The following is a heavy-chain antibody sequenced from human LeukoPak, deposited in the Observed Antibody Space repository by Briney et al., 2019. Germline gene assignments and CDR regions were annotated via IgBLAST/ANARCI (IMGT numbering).Heavy chain of an antibody. J-gene: IGHJ3*02. CDR2: IYPGDSDT. CDR1: GYSFTSYW. D-gene: IGHD3-22*01. CDR3: ARPEYYYDQIRAFDI. V-gene: IGHV5-51*01. Sequence: GESLKISCKGSGYSFTSYWIGWVRQMPGKGLEWMGIIYPGDSDTRYSPSFQGQVTISADKSISTAYLQWSSLKASDTAMYYCARPEYYYDQIRAFDIWGQGTMVTVSS.